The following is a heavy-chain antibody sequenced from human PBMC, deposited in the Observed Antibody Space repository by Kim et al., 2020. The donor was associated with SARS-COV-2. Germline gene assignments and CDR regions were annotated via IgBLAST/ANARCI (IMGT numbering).Heavy chain of an antibody. J-gene: IGHJ4*02. V-gene: IGHV3-7*03. Sequence: GGSLRLSCAASGFTFSSYWMSWVRQAPGKGLEWVANIKQDGSEKYYVDSVKGRFTISRDNAKNSLYLQMNSLRAEDTAVYYCARVVSSGWYDAYFDYWGQGTLVTVSS. CDR3: ARVVSSGWYDAYFDY. CDR1: GFTFSSYW. D-gene: IGHD6-19*01. CDR2: IKQDGSEK.